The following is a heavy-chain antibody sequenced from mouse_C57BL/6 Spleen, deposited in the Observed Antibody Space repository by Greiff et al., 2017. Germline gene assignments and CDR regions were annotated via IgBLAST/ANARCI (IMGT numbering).Heavy chain of an antibody. J-gene: IGHJ2*01. V-gene: IGHV1-62-2*01. CDR2: FYPGSGSI. Sequence: QFQLQQSGAELVKPGASVQLSCKASGYTFTEYTIHWVKQRSGLGLAWIGWFYPGSGSIKYNEKFKDKDTLTADKSSSTVYMELSRLTSEYSAVYFCARHDEGYLDYWGQGTTLTGSS. CDR1: GYTFTEYT. CDR3: ARHDEGYLDY. D-gene: IGHD2-2*01.